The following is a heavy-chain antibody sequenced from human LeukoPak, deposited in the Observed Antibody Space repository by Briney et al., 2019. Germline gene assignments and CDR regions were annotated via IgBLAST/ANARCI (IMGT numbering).Heavy chain of an antibody. CDR1: GGTFSNYA. D-gene: IGHD6-13*01. CDR3: ARDSGSSWYGYYYYYYGMDV. Sequence: SVKVSCKASGGTFSNYAISWVRQAPGQGLEWMGGIIPIFGTANYAQKFQGRVTITADESTSTAYMELSSLRSEDTAVYYCARDSGSSWYGYYYYYYGMDVWGQGTTVTVSS. CDR2: IIPIFGTA. J-gene: IGHJ6*02. V-gene: IGHV1-69*13.